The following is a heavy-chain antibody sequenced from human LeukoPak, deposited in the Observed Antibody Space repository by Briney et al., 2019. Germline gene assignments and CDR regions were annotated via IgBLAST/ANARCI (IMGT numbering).Heavy chain of an antibody. CDR2: ISGSGGST. D-gene: IGHD2-2*01. CDR3: ATQEYQLPVDY. Sequence: GGSLRLSCAASGFTFSSYAMSWVRQAPGEGLEWVSAISGSGGSTYYADSVKGRFTISRDNSKNTLYLQMNSLRAEDTAVYYCATQEYQLPVDYWGQGTLVTVSS. V-gene: IGHV3-23*01. J-gene: IGHJ4*02. CDR1: GFTFSSYA.